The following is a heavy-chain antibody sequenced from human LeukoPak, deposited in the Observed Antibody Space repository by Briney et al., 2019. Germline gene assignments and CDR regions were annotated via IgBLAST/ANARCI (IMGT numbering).Heavy chain of an antibody. J-gene: IGHJ4*02. D-gene: IGHD6-13*01. CDR2: FDPEDGET. CDR3: ATWGAAAGNYFDY. V-gene: IGHV1-24*01. Sequence: ASVKVSCKASGYTFTSYYMHWVRQAPGKGLEWMGGFDPEDGETIYAQKFQGRVTMTEDTSTDTAYMELSSLRSEDTAVYYCATWGAAAGNYFDYWGQGTLVTVSS. CDR1: GYTFTSYY.